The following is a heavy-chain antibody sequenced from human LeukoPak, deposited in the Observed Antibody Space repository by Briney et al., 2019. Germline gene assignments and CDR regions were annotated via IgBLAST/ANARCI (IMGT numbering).Heavy chain of an antibody. CDR3: ARNARSRGGYCSGGSCYYYYYYMDV. D-gene: IGHD2-15*01. Sequence: PGGSLRLSCAASGFTFRSYSMHWVRQTPGKGLEYVSAIDPHGGNTYYADSVKGRFTISRDNSKSTLSLQMGSLRAEDTAVYYCARNARSRGGYCSGGSCYYYYYYMDVWGKGTTVTVSS. V-gene: IGHV3-64*02. CDR2: IDPHGGNT. CDR1: GFTFRSYS. J-gene: IGHJ6*03.